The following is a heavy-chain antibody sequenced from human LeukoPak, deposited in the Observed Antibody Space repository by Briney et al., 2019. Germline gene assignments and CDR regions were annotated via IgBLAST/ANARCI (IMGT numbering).Heavy chain of an antibody. CDR3: ARSPNYLRWINWFDP. D-gene: IGHD4-23*01. V-gene: IGHV3-30*02. Sequence: GGSLRLSCAASGFTFSSYGMHWVRQAPGKGLEWVAFIRYDGSNKYYADSVKGRFTISRDNSKNTLYLQMNSLRAEDTAVYYCARSPNYLRWINWFDPWGQGTLVTVSS. CDR2: IRYDGSNK. CDR1: GFTFSSYG. J-gene: IGHJ5*02.